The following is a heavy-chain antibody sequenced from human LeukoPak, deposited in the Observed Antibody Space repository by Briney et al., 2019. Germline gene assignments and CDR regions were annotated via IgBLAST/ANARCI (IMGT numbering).Heavy chain of an antibody. D-gene: IGHD5-18*01. CDR3: AREGGYSYYFDY. J-gene: IGHJ4*02. CDR2: ISSNGGST. V-gene: IGHV3-64*01. Sequence: RAGGSLRLSCAASGFTFSSYAMHWVRQAPGKGLEYVSAISSNGGSTYYANSVKGRFTISRDNSKNTLYLQMGSLRAEDMAVYYCAREGGYSYYFDYWGQGTLVTVSS. CDR1: GFTFSSYA.